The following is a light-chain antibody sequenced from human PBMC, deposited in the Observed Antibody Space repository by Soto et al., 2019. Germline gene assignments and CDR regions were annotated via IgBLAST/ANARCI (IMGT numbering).Light chain of an antibody. CDR3: QQYNNWPPLT. V-gene: IGKV3-15*01. CDR2: GAT. J-gene: IGKJ4*01. CDR1: QSVSNN. Sequence: EIVMTQSPATLSVSPGERATLSCWASQSVSNNLAWYQQKPGQAPRLLIYGATTRATGIPARFSGSGSGTEFTLTISSLQSEDFAVYHCQQYNNWPPLTFGGGTKVDIK.